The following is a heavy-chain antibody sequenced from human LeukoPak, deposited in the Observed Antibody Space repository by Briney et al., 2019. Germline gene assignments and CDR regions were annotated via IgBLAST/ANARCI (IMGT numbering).Heavy chain of an antibody. J-gene: IGHJ4*02. CDR2: INPSGGST. Sequence: ASVKVSCKASGYTFTSYYVHWVRQAPGQGLEWVGIINPSGGSTTYGQKFQGRVTMTRDTSTSTVYMEVSSLRSEDTAVYYCARVGYYDSSGLYYWGQGTLVTVSS. V-gene: IGHV1-46*01. D-gene: IGHD3-22*01. CDR1: GYTFTSYY. CDR3: ARVGYYDSSGLYY.